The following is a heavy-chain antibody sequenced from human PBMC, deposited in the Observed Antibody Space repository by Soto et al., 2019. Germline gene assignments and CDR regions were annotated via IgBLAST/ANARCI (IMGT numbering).Heavy chain of an antibody. CDR1: GGAISSVGYS. V-gene: IGHV4-30-2*01. CDR3: ARARYCGGGSCYSWFDR. D-gene: IGHD2-15*01. Sequence: QLQLQESGSGLVKPSQTLSLTCAVSGGAISSVGYSWSSIRQPPGKGLEWIGYIYHSGSTYYNPSQTSTVTISIDRTKNQFSLKLSSVTAADTAVYYCARARYCGGGSCYSWFDRCVQGT. J-gene: IGHJ5*02. CDR2: IYHSGST.